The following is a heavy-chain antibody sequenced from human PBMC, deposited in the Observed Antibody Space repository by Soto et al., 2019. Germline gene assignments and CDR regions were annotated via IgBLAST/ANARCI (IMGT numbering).Heavy chain of an antibody. CDR3: ARDQRRGYDRGPIDY. J-gene: IGHJ4*02. CDR1: GGSISSGGYY. V-gene: IGHV4-31*03. CDR2: IYYSGST. D-gene: IGHD5-12*01. Sequence: PSETLSLTCTVSGGSISSGGYYWSWIRQHPGKGLEWIGYIYYSGSTYYNPSLKSRVTISVDTSKNQFSLKLSSVTAADTAVYYCARDQRRGYDRGPIDYWGQGTLVTVSS.